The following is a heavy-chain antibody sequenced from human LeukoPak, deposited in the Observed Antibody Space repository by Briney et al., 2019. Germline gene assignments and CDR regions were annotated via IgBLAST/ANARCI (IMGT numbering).Heavy chain of an antibody. CDR1: GGSISSYY. D-gene: IGHD6-6*01. J-gene: IGHJ6*03. Sequence: SETLSLTCTVSGGSISSYYWSWIRQPPGQGLEWIGYIYTSGSTNYNPSLKSRVTISVDTSKDQFSLKLSSVTAADTAAYYCARHLRGIAARPGYPYYYYYMDVWGKGTTVTVSS. CDR2: IYTSGST. CDR3: ARHLRGIAARPGYPYYYYYMDV. V-gene: IGHV4-4*09.